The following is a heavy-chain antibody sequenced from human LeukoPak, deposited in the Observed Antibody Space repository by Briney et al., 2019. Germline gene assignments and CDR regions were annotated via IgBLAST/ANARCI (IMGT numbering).Heavy chain of an antibody. D-gene: IGHD6-13*01. J-gene: IGHJ4*02. Sequence: SVKVSCKASGGTFSSYAISWVRQAPGQGLEWMGGVIPIFGTANYAQKFQGRVTITADESTSTAYMELSSLRSEDTAVYYCARETLGYSSPGYYFDYWGQGTLVTVSS. CDR3: ARETLGYSSPGYYFDY. V-gene: IGHV1-69*13. CDR1: GGTFSSYA. CDR2: VIPIFGTA.